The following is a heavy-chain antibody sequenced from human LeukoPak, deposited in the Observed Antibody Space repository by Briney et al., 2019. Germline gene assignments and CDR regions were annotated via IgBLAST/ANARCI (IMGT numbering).Heavy chain of an antibody. D-gene: IGHD6-13*01. J-gene: IGHJ4*02. CDR3: ARGGPAAGRFDY. CDR1: GFTFSSYA. Sequence: GSLRLSCAASGFTFSSYAMHWVRQAPGKGLEWVAVISYDGNKKYYADSVKGRFTISRDNSKNTLYLQMNSLRAEDTAVYYCARGGPAAGRFDYWGQGTLVTVSS. CDR2: ISYDGNKK. V-gene: IGHV3-30*04.